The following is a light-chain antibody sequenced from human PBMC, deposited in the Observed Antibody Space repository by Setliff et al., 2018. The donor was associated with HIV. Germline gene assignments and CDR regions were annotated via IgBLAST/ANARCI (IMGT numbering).Light chain of an antibody. CDR3: CSNTGSNTYV. CDR1: SSDVGRYNL. J-gene: IGLJ1*01. Sequence: QSVLTQPASVSGSPGQSITISCTRTSSDVGRYNLVSWYQQHLGKAPKLMIYQATKRPSGVSNRFSGSKSGNTASLTISGLQAEDEADYYCCSNTGSNTYVFGTGTKVTVL. V-gene: IGLV2-23*01. CDR2: QAT.